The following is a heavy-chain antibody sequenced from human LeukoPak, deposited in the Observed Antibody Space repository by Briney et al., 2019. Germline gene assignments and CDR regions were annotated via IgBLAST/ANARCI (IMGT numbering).Heavy chain of an antibody. D-gene: IGHD5-18*01. CDR3: AKVHMRERGYSYVPYYYYMDV. CDR2: ISGSGGST. V-gene: IGHV3-23*01. CDR1: GFTFSSYA. Sequence: GGSLRLSCAASGFTFSSYAMSWVRQAPGKGLEWVSAISGSGGSTYYADSVKGRFTISRDNSKNTLYLQMNSLRAEDTAVYYCAKVHMRERGYSYVPYYYYMDVWGKGTTVTVSS. J-gene: IGHJ6*03.